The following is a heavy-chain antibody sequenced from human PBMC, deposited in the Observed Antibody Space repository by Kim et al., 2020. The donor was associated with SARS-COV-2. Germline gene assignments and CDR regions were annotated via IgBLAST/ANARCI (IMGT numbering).Heavy chain of an antibody. Sequence: ASVKVSCKASGYTFTGYYMHWVRQAPGQGLEWMGRINPNSGGTNYAQKFQGRVTMTRDASISTAYMELSRLRSDDTVVYYCARGRSSWYERYPTYYFDYWRQGTLVTVTS. J-gene: IGHJ4*02. CDR1: GYTFTGYY. V-gene: IGHV1-2*05. CDR2: INPNSGGT. D-gene: IGHD6-13*01. CDR3: ARGRSSWYERYPTYYFDY.